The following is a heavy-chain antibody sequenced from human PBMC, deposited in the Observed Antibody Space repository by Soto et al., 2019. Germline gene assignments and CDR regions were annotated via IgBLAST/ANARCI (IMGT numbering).Heavy chain of an antibody. CDR2: IHYSGSI. CDR3: AREDDGGDRDYYGLDV. Sequence: SETLSLTCTVSGGSISYAYYHWTWIRQSPGKGLEWIGYIHYSGSIIYNPSFKSRVTISVDTSKNQFSLQLSSVTAADTAVYFCAREDDGGDRDYYGLDVWGQGTTVTGSS. V-gene: IGHV4-30-4*08. CDR1: GGSISYAYYH. D-gene: IGHD2-21*02. J-gene: IGHJ6*02.